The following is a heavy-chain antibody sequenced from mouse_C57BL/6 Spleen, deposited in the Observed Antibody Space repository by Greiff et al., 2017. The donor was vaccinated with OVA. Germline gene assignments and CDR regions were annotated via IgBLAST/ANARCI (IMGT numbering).Heavy chain of an antibody. V-gene: IGHV1-64*01. CDR3: AGDGYPYWYFDV. Sequence: QVQLQQPGAELVKPGASVKLSCKASGYTFTSYWMHWVKQRPGQGLEWIGMIHPNSGSTNYNEKFKSKATLTVDKSSSTAYMQLSSLTSEDSAVYCCAGDGYPYWYFDVWGTGTTVTVSS. CDR2: IHPNSGST. D-gene: IGHD2-3*01. CDR1: GYTFTSYW. J-gene: IGHJ1*03.